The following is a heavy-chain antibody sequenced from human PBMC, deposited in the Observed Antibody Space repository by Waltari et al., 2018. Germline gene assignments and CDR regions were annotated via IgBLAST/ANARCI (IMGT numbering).Heavy chain of an antibody. J-gene: IGHJ3*02. CDR3: ARLFYYDSSGYFTLDAFDI. D-gene: IGHD3-22*01. V-gene: IGHV5-51*01. CDR2: IYPGDSDT. Sequence: EVQLVQSGAEVKKPGESLKISCTGSGYSFTSYWIGWVRQMPGKGLEWMGIIYPGDSDTRYSPSFQGQVTISADKSISTAYLQWSSLKASDTAMYYCARLFYYDSSGYFTLDAFDIWGQGTMVTVSS. CDR1: GYSFTSYW.